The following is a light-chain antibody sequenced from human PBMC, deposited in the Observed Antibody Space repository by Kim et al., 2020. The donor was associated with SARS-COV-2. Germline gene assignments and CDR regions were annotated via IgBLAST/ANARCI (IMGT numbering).Light chain of an antibody. CDR2: SNN. CDR3: AAWDDSLNIYV. J-gene: IGLJ1*01. V-gene: IGLV1-44*01. Sequence: GQRVTISCSGSRSNIGSNTVNWYQQVPGTAPKLLFYSNNQRPSGVPDRFSGSKSGTSASLAISGLQSEDEADYYCAAWDDSLNIYVFGSGTKVTVL. CDR1: RSNIGSNT.